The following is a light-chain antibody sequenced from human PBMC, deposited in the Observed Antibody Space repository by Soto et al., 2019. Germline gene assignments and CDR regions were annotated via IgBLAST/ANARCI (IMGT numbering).Light chain of an antibody. CDR3: QLYYSFRWT. CDR2: AAL. J-gene: IGKJ1*01. Sequence: VIWITQSPSLLSAPTRDRVTISCRMHQGISSDLAWYQQKPGKAPELLIYAALTLQSGGPSRSSGSGSGRDFSLTIRCLRSDGFANYCCQLYYSFRWTFGQGNEVEI. CDR1: QGISSD. V-gene: IGKV1D-8*01.